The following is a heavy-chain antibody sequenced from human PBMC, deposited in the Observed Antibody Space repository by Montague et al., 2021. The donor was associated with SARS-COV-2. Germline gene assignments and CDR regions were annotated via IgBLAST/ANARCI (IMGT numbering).Heavy chain of an antibody. J-gene: IGHJ4*02. CDR1: GGSIRSHL. CDR2: FDHAGTK. V-gene: IGHV4-59*11. D-gene: IGHD4-17*01. Sequence: SETLSLTCTVSGGSIRSHLWSWIRQSPGKGLEWIGYFDHAGTKKYNPSLKTRVTISGDTSKNQFSLRLNSVTTADTAIYYCARSVRVPMDWGQGSLVTVSS. CDR3: ARSVRVPMD.